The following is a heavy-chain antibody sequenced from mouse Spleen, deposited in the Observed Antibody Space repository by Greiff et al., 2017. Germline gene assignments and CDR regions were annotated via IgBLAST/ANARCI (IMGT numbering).Heavy chain of an antibody. CDR1: GYTFTDPT. J-gene: IGHJ4*01. CDR3: ARGEDGSSHAYAMDY. D-gene: IGHD1-1*01. V-gene: IGHV1-78*01. CDR2: IYPRDGST. Sequence: QVQLKESDAELVKPGASVKISFKVSGYTFTDPTIHWMKQRPEQGLEWIGYIYPRDGSTKYNEKFKGKATLTADKSSSTAYMQLNSLTSEDSAVYCCARGEDGSSHAYAMDYWGQGTSVTVSS.